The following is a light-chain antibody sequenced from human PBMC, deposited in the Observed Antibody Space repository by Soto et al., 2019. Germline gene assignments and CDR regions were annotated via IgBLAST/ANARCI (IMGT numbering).Light chain of an antibody. CDR3: LQDYNFPYT. CDR2: AAS. CDR1: QGISFD. J-gene: IGKJ2*01. V-gene: IGKV1-6*01. Sequence: AIQMTQSPSSLSTSVGDRVTITCRASQGISFDVAWYQQKPGKAPKLLIYAASSLQSGVPSRFSGSGSGTDFTLNISSLQPEDFATYYCLQDYNFPYTFGQGTKLEI.